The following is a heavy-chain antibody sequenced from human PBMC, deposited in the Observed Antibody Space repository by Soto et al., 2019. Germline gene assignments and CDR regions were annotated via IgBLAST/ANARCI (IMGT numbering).Heavy chain of an antibody. J-gene: IGHJ4*02. Sequence: SETLSLTCTVSGGSISSGDYYWSWIRQPPGKGLEWIGYIYYSGGTYYNPSLKSRVTISLDTSKNQFSLKLNSVTAADTAVDYYERVGSNIAVRPFDYRGQGTLVTVSS. CDR2: IYYSGGT. V-gene: IGHV4-30-4*01. D-gene: IGHD6-6*01. CDR3: ERVGSNIAVRPFDY. CDR1: GGSISSGDYY.